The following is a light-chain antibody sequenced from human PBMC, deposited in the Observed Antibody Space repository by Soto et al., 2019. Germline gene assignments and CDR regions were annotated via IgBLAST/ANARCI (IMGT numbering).Light chain of an antibody. Sequence: EIVLTQSPGTLSLSPGERATLSCRASQSVSSSYLAWYQQKPGQAPRLLIYGASSRATGIPDRFSGSGSGTHFTLTSSRLEPEDFAVYYCQQYGSSPGTFGQGTKVEIK. CDR3: QQYGSSPGT. CDR1: QSVSSSY. V-gene: IGKV3-20*01. CDR2: GAS. J-gene: IGKJ1*01.